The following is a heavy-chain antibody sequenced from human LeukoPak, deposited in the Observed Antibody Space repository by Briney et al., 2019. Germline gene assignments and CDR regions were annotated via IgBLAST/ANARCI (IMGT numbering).Heavy chain of an antibody. V-gene: IGHV3-23*01. CDR2: ISGSGGST. J-gene: IGHJ3*02. Sequence: GGSLRLSCAASGFTFSSYAMSWVRQAPGKGLEWVSAISGSGGSTYYADSVKGRFTISRDNSKNTLYLQMNSLRAEDTAVYYGAKDFHYDSTGDAFDIWGQGTMVTVSS. CDR3: AKDFHYDSTGDAFDI. CDR1: GFTFSSYA. D-gene: IGHD3-22*01.